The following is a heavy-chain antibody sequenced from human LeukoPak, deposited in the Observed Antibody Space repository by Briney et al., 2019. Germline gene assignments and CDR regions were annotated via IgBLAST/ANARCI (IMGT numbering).Heavy chain of an antibody. CDR1: GGSIIDSSCY. J-gene: IGHJ5*02. Sequence: SETLSLTCTVSGGSIIDSSCYWAWIRQPPGKGLEWIGSIFYSGTTYYNSSLRSRVIMSVDTSKNQFSLKLSSVTAADTAVYYCARNRYYYGSGNYGVPNWFDPWGQGTLVTVSS. CDR2: IFYSGTT. D-gene: IGHD3-10*01. V-gene: IGHV4-39*01. CDR3: ARNRYYYGSGNYGVPNWFDP.